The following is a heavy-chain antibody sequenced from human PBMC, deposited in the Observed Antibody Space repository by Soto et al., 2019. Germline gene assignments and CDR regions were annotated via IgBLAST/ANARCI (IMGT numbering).Heavy chain of an antibody. V-gene: IGHV1-69*06. CDR1: GGTFNTLS. D-gene: IGHD2-2*01. CDR3: TTRDQGRFDH. J-gene: IGHJ4*02. Sequence: QVQLVQSGAEGKRPGSSVKVPCTPSGGTFNTLSINWVRQAPGQGLEWMGAIIPFFDSTNYAQKFQDRVTITADKSLGTAYMELTSLRSDDTAVYYCTTRDQGRFDHWGQGTPLTVSS. CDR2: IIPFFDST.